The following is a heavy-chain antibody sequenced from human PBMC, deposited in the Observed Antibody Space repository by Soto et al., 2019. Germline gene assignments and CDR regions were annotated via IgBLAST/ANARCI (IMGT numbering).Heavy chain of an antibody. Sequence: GASVKVSCKASGGTFSSYAISWVRQAPGQGLEWMGGIIPIFGTANYAQKFQGRVTITADESTSTAYMELSSLRSEDTAVYYCARFSPKGRAQLLYSRFDPWGQGTLVTVSS. CDR3: ARFSPKGRAQLLYSRFDP. CDR1: GGTFSSYA. J-gene: IGHJ5*02. D-gene: IGHD2-2*02. V-gene: IGHV1-69*13. CDR2: IIPIFGTA.